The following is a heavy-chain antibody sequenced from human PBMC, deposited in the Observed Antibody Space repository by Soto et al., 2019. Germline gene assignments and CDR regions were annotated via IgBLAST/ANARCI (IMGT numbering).Heavy chain of an antibody. Sequence: ASVKVSCKASGGTFSSYAISWVRQAPGQGLEWMGGIIPIFGTANYAQKFQGRVTITADKSTSTAYMELSSLRSEDTAVYYCARDSGGWHEGYGTDVWGQGTTVTVSS. D-gene: IGHD2-15*01. J-gene: IGHJ6*02. CDR1: GGTFSSYA. V-gene: IGHV1-69*06. CDR2: IIPIFGTA. CDR3: ARDSGGWHEGYGTDV.